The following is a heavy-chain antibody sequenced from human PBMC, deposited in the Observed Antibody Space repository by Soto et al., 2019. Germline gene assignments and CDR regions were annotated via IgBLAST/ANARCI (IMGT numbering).Heavy chain of an antibody. J-gene: IGHJ6*04. CDR1: GFTLSAHT. V-gene: IGHV3-21*01. D-gene: IGHD2-2*01. CDR3: ARGHCSRTSCYTGGYYYYPMDV. Sequence: GGSLRLSCAASGFTLSAHTMNWVRQAPGKGLEWVSSISSDSRYIYYADSVKGRFTISRDNARNSLDLQMNNLRAEDTAVYHCARGHCSRTSCYTGGYYYYPMDVWGEGTTVTVSS. CDR2: ISSDSRYI.